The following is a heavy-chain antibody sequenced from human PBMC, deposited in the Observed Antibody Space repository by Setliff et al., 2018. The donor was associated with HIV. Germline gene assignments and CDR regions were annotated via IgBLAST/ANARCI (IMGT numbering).Heavy chain of an antibody. CDR1: GYTFTNYY. CDR2: INPNSGGT. CDR3: ARGGGGYYYIGAFDL. V-gene: IGHV1-2*02. D-gene: IGHD3-22*01. Sequence: ASVKVSCKASGYTFTNYYMHWVRQAPGQGLEWMGWINPNSGGTNYAQKFQGRVTMTRDTSISTAYMELSRLRSDDTAVYYCARGGGGYYYIGAFDLWGQGTVVTVSS. J-gene: IGHJ3*01.